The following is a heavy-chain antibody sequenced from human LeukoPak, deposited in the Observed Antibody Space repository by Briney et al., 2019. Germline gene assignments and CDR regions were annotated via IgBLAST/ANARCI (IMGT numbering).Heavy chain of an antibody. D-gene: IGHD3-16*01. CDR1: GFTFSSYA. CDR2: ISGSGGST. J-gene: IGHJ6*03. CDR3: ARDGGPRDYYYMDV. V-gene: IGHV3-23*01. Sequence: GGSLRLSCAASGFTFSSYAMSWVRQAPGKGLEWVSAISGSGGSTYYADSVKGRFTISRDNSKNTLYLQMNSLRAEDTAVYYCARDGGPRDYYYMDVWGKGTTVTVSS.